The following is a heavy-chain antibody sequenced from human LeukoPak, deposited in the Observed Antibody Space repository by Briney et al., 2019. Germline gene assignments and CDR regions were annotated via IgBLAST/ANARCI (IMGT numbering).Heavy chain of an antibody. D-gene: IGHD2-21*01. V-gene: IGHV1-46*01. J-gene: IGHJ6*03. Sequence: ASVKVSCKASGYTFTSYYMHWVRQAPGQGLEWMGLINPTGGSTGYAQKFQGRVTMTRDMSTSTVYMELSSLRSEDTAVYYCARDGIREGYMDVWGKGTTVTVSS. CDR3: ARDGIREGYMDV. CDR2: INPTGGST. CDR1: GYTFTSYY.